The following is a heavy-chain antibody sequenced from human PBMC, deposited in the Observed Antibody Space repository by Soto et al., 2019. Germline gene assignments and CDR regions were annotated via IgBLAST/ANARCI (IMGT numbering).Heavy chain of an antibody. CDR2: IRASGTST. CDR3: VNGQGRDGYYLDY. V-gene: IGHV3-23*01. D-gene: IGHD2-8*01. J-gene: IGHJ4*02. CDR1: GFTFSSYA. Sequence: GGSLRLSCAASGFTFSSYAMAWVRQAPGKGLEWVSTIRASGTSTYYADSVEGRFSISRDNSKNTLYLQMNSLRAEDTAVYYCVNGQGRDGYYLDYWGQGILVTVS.